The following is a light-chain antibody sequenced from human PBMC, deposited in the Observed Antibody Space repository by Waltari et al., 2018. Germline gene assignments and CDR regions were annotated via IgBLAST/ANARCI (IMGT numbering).Light chain of an antibody. Sequence: QSVLTQPPSASGTPGQSVPISCSGSSPNIGTNTVNWYQQPPGTAPNPPIRSNNQRPSGVPDRFSGSKSGTSASLAISGLQSEDEADYYCAAWDDSRNGPVFGGGTELTVL. CDR1: SPNIGTNT. V-gene: IGLV1-44*01. CDR2: SNN. J-gene: IGLJ3*02. CDR3: AAWDDSRNGPV.